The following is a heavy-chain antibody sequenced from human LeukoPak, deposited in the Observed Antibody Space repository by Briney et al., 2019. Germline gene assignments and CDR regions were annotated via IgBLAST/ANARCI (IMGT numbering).Heavy chain of an antibody. CDR1: GGSISGGYY. Sequence: NPSETLSLTCTVSGGSISGGYYWSWIRQPAGKGLEWIGRIQSSGSTNYNPSLKSRVTMSVDTSKNQFSLKLSSVTAADTAVYYCARGEYYDILTGYYLLGWFDPWGQGTLVTVSS. D-gene: IGHD3-9*01. J-gene: IGHJ5*02. CDR2: IQSSGST. V-gene: IGHV4-4*07. CDR3: ARGEYYDILTGYYLLGWFDP.